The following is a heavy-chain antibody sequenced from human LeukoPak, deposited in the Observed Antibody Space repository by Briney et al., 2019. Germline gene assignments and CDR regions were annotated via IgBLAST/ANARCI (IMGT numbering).Heavy chain of an antibody. CDR1: GGTFSSYA. D-gene: IGHD5-12*01. CDR2: IIPIFGTA. CDR3: AIHHSGYGHFDY. V-gene: IGHV1-69*13. Sequence: SVKLSCKASGGTFSSYAISWVRQAPGQRLEWMGGIIPIFGTANYAQNLQGRATITEDQSTSTAYMELSSLRSEDTAVYYCAIHHSGYGHFDYWGQGTLVTVSS. J-gene: IGHJ4*02.